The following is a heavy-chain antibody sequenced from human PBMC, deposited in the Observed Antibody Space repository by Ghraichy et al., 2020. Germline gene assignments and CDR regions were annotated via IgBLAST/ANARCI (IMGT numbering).Heavy chain of an antibody. V-gene: IGHV3-30*04. CDR1: GFTFSSYA. Sequence: GGSLRLSCAASGFTFSSYAMHWVRQAPGKGLEWVAVISFDGSNKYYADSVKGRFTISRDNSKNTLYLQMNSLRAEDTAVYYCASRGPQKDYCYYGKDVWGQGNTVTVSS. J-gene: IGHJ6*02. CDR3: ASRGPQKDYCYYGKDV. CDR2: ISFDGSNK.